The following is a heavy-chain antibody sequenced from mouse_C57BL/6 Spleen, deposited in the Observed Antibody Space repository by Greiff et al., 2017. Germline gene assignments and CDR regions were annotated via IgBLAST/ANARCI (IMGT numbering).Heavy chain of an antibody. D-gene: IGHD3-1*01. CDR3: TVGSYFDY. Sequence: EVQLQESGGGLVQPGGSMKLSCVASGFTFSNYWMNWVRQSPEKGLEWVAQIRLKSDNYATHYAESVKGRFTISRDDSKSSVYLQMNNLRAEDTGIYYCTVGSYFDYWGQGTTLTVSS. V-gene: IGHV6-3*01. CDR1: GFTFSNYW. CDR2: IRLKSDNYAT. J-gene: IGHJ2*01.